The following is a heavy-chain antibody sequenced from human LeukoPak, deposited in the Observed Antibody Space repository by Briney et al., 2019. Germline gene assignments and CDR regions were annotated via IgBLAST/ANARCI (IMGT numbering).Heavy chain of an antibody. Sequence: GGSLRLSCAASGFTFSSYAMSWVRQAPGKGLEWVSAISGSGGSTYYADPVKGRFTISRDNSKNTLYLQMNSLRAEDTAVYYCATLRWLYYFDYWGQGTLVTVSS. CDR1: GFTFSSYA. D-gene: IGHD4-23*01. CDR2: ISGSGGST. V-gene: IGHV3-23*01. CDR3: ATLRWLYYFDY. J-gene: IGHJ4*02.